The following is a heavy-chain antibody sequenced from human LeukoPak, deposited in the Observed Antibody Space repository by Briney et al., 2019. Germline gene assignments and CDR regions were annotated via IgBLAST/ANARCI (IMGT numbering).Heavy chain of an antibody. D-gene: IGHD6-13*01. J-gene: IGHJ6*03. CDR3: RLVLDYYYYYMDV. V-gene: IGHV3-74*01. CDR1: GFTFSSYW. CDR2: INSDGSST. Sequence: GGSLRLSRAASGFTFSSYWMHWVRQAPGKGLVWVSRINSDGSSTSYADSVKGRFTISRDNAKNTLYLQVNSLRAEDTAVYYCRLVLDYYYYYMDVWGKGTTVTISS.